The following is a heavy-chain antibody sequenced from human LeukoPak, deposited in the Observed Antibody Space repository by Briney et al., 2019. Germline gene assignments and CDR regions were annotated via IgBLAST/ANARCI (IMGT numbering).Heavy chain of an antibody. J-gene: IGHJ3*01. CDR1: GFTFSSYS. CDR3: AKGPWGDGFDV. V-gene: IGHV3-21*01. D-gene: IGHD3-16*01. CDR2: ISSSSTYI. Sequence: KTGGSLRLSCAASGFTFSSYSMNWVRQAPGKGLEWVSSISSSSTYIYYADSVKGRFTISRDNAKNSLYLQMNTLRAEDTAVYYCAKGPWGDGFDVWGQGTMVTVSS.